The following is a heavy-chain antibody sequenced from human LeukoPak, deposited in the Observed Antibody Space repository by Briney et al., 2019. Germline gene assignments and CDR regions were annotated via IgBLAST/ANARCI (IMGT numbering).Heavy chain of an antibody. V-gene: IGHV1-69*13. Sequence: SVKVSCKASGGTFSSYAISWVRQAPGQGLEWMGGIIPIFGTANYAQKFQGRVTITADESTSTAYMELSSLRSDDTAMYYCARVGASYDGLIDYWGQGTRVTVSS. J-gene: IGHJ4*02. D-gene: IGHD1-26*01. CDR3: ARVGASYDGLIDY. CDR1: GGTFSSYA. CDR2: IIPIFGTA.